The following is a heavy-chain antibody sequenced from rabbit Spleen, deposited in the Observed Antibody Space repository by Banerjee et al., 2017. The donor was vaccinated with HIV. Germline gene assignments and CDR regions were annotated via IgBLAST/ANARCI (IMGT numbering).Heavy chain of an antibody. V-gene: IGHV1S45*01. Sequence: QELLEESGGDLVKPEGSLTLTCKASGFSFSDRDVMCWVRQAPGKGLEWIACINAATAKPVYATWAKGRFTISRTSSTTVTLQMTSLTAADTATYFCARDLTSVIGWNFNLWGQGTLVTVS. CDR2: INAATAKP. CDR1: GFSFSDRDV. CDR3: ARDLTSVIGWNFNL. J-gene: IGHJ4*01. D-gene: IGHD1-1*01.